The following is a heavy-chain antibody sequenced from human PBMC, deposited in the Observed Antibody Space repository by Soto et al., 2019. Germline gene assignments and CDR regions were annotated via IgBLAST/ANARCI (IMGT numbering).Heavy chain of an antibody. CDR3: GRCKDVDVGSGWPLNLHGMDF. Sequence: GGSLRLSCAASGFTFSRYTINWVRQAPGKGLEWVSSISSGGTYIYYADSLKGRFTISRDNAKNSLSLQINSLRAEDTATYYCGRCKDVDVGSGWPLNLHGMDFWGQGTPVTDYS. CDR1: GFTFSRYT. D-gene: IGHD6-19*01. V-gene: IGHV3-21*04. CDR2: ISSGGTYI. J-gene: IGHJ6*02.